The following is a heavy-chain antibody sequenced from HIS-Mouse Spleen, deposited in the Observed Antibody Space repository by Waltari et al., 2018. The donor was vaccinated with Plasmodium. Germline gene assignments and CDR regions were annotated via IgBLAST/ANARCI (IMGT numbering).Heavy chain of an antibody. J-gene: IGHJ4*02. CDR1: GGSLRSGGYY. Sequence: QVQLQESGPGLVKPSQTLSLTRTVSGGSLRSGGYYWSWIRQHPGKGLEWIGYIYYSGSTYYNPSLKSRVTISVDTSKNQFSLKLSSVTAADTAVYYCARSIAATVTFYFDYWGQGTLVTVSS. CDR2: IYYSGST. D-gene: IGHD6-13*01. CDR3: ARSIAATVTFYFDY. V-gene: IGHV4-31*03.